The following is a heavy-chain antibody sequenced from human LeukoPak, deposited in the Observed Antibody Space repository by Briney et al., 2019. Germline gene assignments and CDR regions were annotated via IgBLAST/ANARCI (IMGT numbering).Heavy chain of an antibody. V-gene: IGHV3-49*03. CDR3: TRDRGYSYGLTAFDY. Sequence: GGSLRLSCTASGFTFGDYTMRWFRQAPGKGLEWVGFIRSKAYGGTTEYAASVKGRFTISRDDSKSIAYLQMNSLKTEDTALYYCTRDRGYSYGLTAFDYWGQGTLVTVSS. J-gene: IGHJ4*02. CDR1: GFTFGDYT. CDR2: IRSKAYGGTT. D-gene: IGHD5-18*01.